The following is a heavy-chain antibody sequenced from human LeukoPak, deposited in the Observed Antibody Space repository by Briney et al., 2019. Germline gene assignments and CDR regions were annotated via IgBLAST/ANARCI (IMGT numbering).Heavy chain of an antibody. CDR2: ISGYNGNT. J-gene: IGHJ2*01. D-gene: IGHD2-21*02. V-gene: IGHV1-18*01. CDR3: ARGLGVVTAQSEQPKPRYFDL. CDR1: GYTFLSYG. Sequence: ASVKVSCKASGYTFLSYGISWVRQAPGQGREGMGWISGYNGNTHYAQNLQGRVTMTTDTSTSTAYMELRSLRSDDTAVYYCARGLGVVTAQSEQPKPRYFDLWGRGTQVTVSS.